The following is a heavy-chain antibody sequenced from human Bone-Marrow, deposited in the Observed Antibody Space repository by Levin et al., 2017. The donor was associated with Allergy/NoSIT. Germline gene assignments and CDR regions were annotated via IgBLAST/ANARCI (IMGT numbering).Heavy chain of an antibody. CDR2: IYYSGTT. J-gene: IGHJ4*02. D-gene: IGHD3-10*01. V-gene: IGHV4-30-4*01. CDR1: GGSITNADCY. Sequence: SQTLSLTCTVSGGSITNADCYWSWIRQPPGKGLEWIGYIYYSGTTYSNPSLTSRLSISVDTSKSQFSLKLASLTAADTALYYCARLVGGGTFDYWGQGTLVTVSS. CDR3: ARLVGGGTFDY.